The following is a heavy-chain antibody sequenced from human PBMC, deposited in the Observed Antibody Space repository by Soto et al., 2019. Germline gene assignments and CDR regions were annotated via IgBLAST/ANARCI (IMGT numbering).Heavy chain of an antibody. D-gene: IGHD1-26*01. CDR2: ITASGGST. J-gene: IGHJ4*02. CDR3: AKRMMSGSFYAAFDY. CDR1: GFLFDSYT. Sequence: GGSLRLSCAASGFLFDSYTMNWVRQAPGKGLEWVSAITASGGSTYFADSVKGRFTVSRDNSKNTLYLQMNSLRAEDTAVYNCAKRMMSGSFYAAFDYWGPGTLVTVSS. V-gene: IGHV3-23*01.